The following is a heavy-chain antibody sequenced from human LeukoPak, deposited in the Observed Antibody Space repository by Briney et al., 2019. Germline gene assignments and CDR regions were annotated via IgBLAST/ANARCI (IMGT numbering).Heavy chain of an antibody. CDR1: GYTFTSYG. J-gene: IGHJ4*02. Sequence: GASVKVSCKASGYTFTSYGISWVRQAPGQGLEWMGWISAYNGNTNYAQKLQGRVTMTTDTSTSTAYMELRSLRSDDTAVYYCARDRPYGSGSYYSTSFDYWGQGTLVTVSS. V-gene: IGHV1-18*01. CDR3: ARDRPYGSGSYYSTSFDY. D-gene: IGHD3-10*01. CDR2: ISAYNGNT.